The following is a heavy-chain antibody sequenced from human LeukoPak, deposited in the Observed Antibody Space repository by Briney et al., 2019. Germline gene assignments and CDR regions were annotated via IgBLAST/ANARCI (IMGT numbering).Heavy chain of an antibody. CDR1: GGPISSYY. D-gene: IGHD2-21*02. Sequence: SETLSLTCTVSGGPISSYYWSWIRQPPGKGLEWIGYIYYSGSTNYNPSLKSRVTISVDTSKNQFSLKLSSVTAADTAVYYCARVPCGGDCYQDYWGQGTLVTVSS. CDR3: ARVPCGGDCYQDY. V-gene: IGHV4-59*01. CDR2: IYYSGST. J-gene: IGHJ4*02.